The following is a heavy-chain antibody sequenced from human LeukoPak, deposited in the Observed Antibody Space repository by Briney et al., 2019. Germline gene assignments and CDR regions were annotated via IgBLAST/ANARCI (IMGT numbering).Heavy chain of an antibody. Sequence: SVKVSCMACRGTFSSYTISWVRPAPGQGVEWMGRIISILGIANYAQKFQGRVTITADKSTSTDYMELSSLRTEDTAVYYCAREKEYYYDSSGPTDWFGPLGQGTLVTVSS. CDR1: RGTFSSYT. CDR2: IISILGIA. V-gene: IGHV1-69*04. J-gene: IGHJ5*02. CDR3: AREKEYYYDSSGPTDWFGP. D-gene: IGHD3-22*01.